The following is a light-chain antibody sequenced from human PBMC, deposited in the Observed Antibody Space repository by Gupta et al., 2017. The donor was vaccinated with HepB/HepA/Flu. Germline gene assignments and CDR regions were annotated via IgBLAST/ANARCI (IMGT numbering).Light chain of an antibody. CDR1: SSDV. CDR2: AVS. Sequence: QSALTQPASVSGSPGQSITISCTGTSSDVSWYQQHPGKAPKLMIYAVSNRPVRVSYRFSGSKSGDTASLTISGLQAEDEADYYCSSFTSTSSLAVFGGGTKVTVL. CDR3: SSFTSTSSLAV. V-gene: IGLV2-14*01. J-gene: IGLJ2*01.